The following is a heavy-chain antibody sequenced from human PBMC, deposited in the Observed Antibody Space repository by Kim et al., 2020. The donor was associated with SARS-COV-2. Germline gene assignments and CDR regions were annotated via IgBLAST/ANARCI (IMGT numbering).Heavy chain of an antibody. Sequence: SPPLESRVTISVDTSKNQFSLKLSSVTAADTAVYYCARGGLVVVPAAFDYWGQGTLVTVSS. J-gene: IGHJ4*02. CDR3: ARGGLVVVPAAFDY. D-gene: IGHD2-2*01. V-gene: IGHV4-59*09.